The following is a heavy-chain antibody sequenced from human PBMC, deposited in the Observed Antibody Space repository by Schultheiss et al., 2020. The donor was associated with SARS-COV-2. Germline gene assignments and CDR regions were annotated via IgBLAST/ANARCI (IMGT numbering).Heavy chain of an antibody. Sequence: GGSLRLSCAASGFTFSSYGMHWVRQAPGKGLEWVAVISYDGSNKYYADSVKGRFTISRDNSKNTLYLQMNSLRAEDTAVYYCARDLVVVVAATLHYYYGMDVWGQGTTVTVSS. CDR1: GFTFSSYG. CDR2: ISYDGSNK. D-gene: IGHD2-15*01. J-gene: IGHJ6*02. CDR3: ARDLVVVVAATLHYYYGMDV. V-gene: IGHV3-30*19.